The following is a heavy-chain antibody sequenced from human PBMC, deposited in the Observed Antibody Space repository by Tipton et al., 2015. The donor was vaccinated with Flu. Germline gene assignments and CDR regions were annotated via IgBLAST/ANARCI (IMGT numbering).Heavy chain of an antibody. Sequence: TLSLTCTVSGGSISTYYWSWIRQPPGKGLEWIGYIYYSGSTNYNPSLKSRVTISVDTSKNQFSLKLSSVTAADTAMYYCARDYCISTSCYVAYWGQGTLVTVSS. V-gene: IGHV4-59*01. CDR3: ARDYCISTSCYVAY. CDR2: IYYSGST. J-gene: IGHJ4*02. D-gene: IGHD2-2*01. CDR1: GGSISTYY.